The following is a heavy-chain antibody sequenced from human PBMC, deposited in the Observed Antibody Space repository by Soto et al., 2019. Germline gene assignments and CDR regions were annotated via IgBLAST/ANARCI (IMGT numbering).Heavy chain of an antibody. V-gene: IGHV3-30*18. Sequence: QVQLVESGGGVVQPGRSLRLYCAASGFTFSSYAMHWVRKAPGKGLEWVAVTSYDGSDKYYAESVKGRFTISRDNSKNTLNLQMNSLRADDTAVYYCAKALGELTPESYDYWGQGTLITVSS. CDR1: GFTFSSYA. J-gene: IGHJ4*02. CDR3: AKALGELTPESYDY. CDR2: TSYDGSDK. D-gene: IGHD3-16*01.